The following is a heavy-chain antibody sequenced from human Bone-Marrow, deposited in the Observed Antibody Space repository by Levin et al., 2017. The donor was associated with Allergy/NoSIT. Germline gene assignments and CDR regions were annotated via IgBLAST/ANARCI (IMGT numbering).Heavy chain of an antibody. J-gene: IGHJ4*02. CDR1: GFIFRDYS. Sequence: GGSLRLSCVVSGFIFRDYSMLWVRRAPGKGLDWVALISPGGDEFYADSVKGRFTISRDNSHDTLYLQLSGLRSEDTATYYCASIQSAFSTAFDFWGQGSRVAVSS. CDR2: ISPGGDE. V-gene: IGHV3-30*03. D-gene: IGHD4-11*01. CDR3: ASIQSAFSTAFDF.